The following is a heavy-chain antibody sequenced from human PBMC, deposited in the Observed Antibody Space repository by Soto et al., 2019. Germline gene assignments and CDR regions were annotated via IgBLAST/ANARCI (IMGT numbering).Heavy chain of an antibody. J-gene: IGHJ4*02. CDR1: GITFSDYY. CDR2: FVCRATTI. V-gene: IGHV3-11*01. CDR3: TTVGADIVVVAAAMPLGY. Sequence: QVQLVESGGGLVQPGGSLRLSCAASGITFSDYYVSWIRPAPGKGLEWVSVFVCRATTINYADSVRCRFTISREYPTNSLFLQMNSLIAEDTAVYSCTTVGADIVVVAAAMPLGYWGQGTLVTFSS. D-gene: IGHD2-2*01.